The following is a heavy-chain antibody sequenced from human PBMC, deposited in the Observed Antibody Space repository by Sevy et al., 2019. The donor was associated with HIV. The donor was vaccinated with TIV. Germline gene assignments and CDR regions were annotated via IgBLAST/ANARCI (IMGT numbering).Heavy chain of an antibody. CDR2: INAGNGNT. Sequence: ASVKVSCKASGYTFTSYAMHWVRQAPGQRLEWMGWINAGNGNTKYSQKFQGRVTITRDTSASTAYMELSSLRSEDTAVYYCAREQYYYGSGSYYYNWFDPWSQGTLVTVSS. J-gene: IGHJ5*02. CDR1: GYTFTSYA. D-gene: IGHD3-10*01. CDR3: AREQYYYGSGSYYYNWFDP. V-gene: IGHV1-3*01.